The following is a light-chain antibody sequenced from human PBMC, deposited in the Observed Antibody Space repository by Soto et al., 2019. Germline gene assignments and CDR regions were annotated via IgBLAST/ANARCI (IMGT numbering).Light chain of an antibody. V-gene: IGKV3-20*01. CDR2: GAS. CDR3: QQYGSSPWT. J-gene: IGKJ1*01. CDR1: QSVSSSY. Sequence: EIVLTQSPATLSLSPGERATLSCRTSQSVSSSYLAWYQQKPGQAPRLLISGASTRATGIPDRFSGSESGTDLTLTISRLEPEDFAVYYCQQYGSSPWTFGQGTKVEIK.